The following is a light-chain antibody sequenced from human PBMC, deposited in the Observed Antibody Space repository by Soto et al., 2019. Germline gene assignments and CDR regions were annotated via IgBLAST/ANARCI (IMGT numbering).Light chain of an antibody. J-gene: IGKJ4*01. Sequence: DIQMTQSPSSLSASVGDRVTTTCQASQDISNYLNWYQQKLGKAPKLLIYDASNLETGVPSRFSGSGSGTEFTLTINSLQSEDFAVYYCQQYDAWPLTFGGGTKVDIK. CDR3: QQYDAWPLT. CDR2: DAS. CDR1: QDISNY. V-gene: IGKV1-33*01.